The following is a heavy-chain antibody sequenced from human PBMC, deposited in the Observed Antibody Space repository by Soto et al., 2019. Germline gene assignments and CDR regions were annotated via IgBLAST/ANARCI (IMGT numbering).Heavy chain of an antibody. CDR1: GFTFSIYA. CDR3: TLQQPGPY. J-gene: IGHJ4*02. V-gene: IGHV3-64*04. D-gene: IGHD1-1*01. Sequence: GGSLRLSCSASGFTFSIYAMHWVRQAPGKGLEYVSVISTNGGSTYYADSVKGRFTISRDNSKNTLYLQMNSLRAEDTALYYCTLQQPGPYWGQGTLVTVSS. CDR2: ISTNGGST.